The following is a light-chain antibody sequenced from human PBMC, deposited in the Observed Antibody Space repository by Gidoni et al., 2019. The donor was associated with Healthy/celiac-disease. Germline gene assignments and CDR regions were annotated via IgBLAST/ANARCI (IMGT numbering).Light chain of an antibody. V-gene: IGKV1-39*01. CDR2: AAS. J-gene: IGKJ3*01. Sequence: DIHMTQSPSSLSASVGDIVTITCRASQSISSYLNWYQQKPGKAPKLLIYAASSLQSGVPSRFSGSGSGTDFTLTISSLQPEDFATYYCQQSYSTQFTFGHGTKVEIK. CDR3: QQSYSTQFT. CDR1: QSISSY.